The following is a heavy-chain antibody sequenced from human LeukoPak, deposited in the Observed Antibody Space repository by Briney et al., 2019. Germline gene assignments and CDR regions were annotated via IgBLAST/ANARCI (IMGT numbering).Heavy chain of an antibody. D-gene: IGHD3-16*01. CDR2: ILNDGSQE. Sequence: GGSLRLSCAASGFTFSSYGMHWVRQAPGKGPEWVAVILNDGSQEKYADSVKGQFTISRDNSKNTLFLQMNSLRAEDTAVYYCARDDALGDNALDIWGQGTMVTVSS. CDR1: GFTFSSYG. CDR3: ARDDALGDNALDI. J-gene: IGHJ3*02. V-gene: IGHV3-33*01.